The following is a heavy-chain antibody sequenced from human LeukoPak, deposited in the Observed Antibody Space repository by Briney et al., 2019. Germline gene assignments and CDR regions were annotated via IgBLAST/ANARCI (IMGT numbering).Heavy chain of an antibody. CDR3: ARSVGRELLWFGELSD. CDR2: INHSGST. CDR1: GGSFSGYY. V-gene: IGHV4-34*01. Sequence: PSETLSLTCAVYGGSFSGYYWSWIRQPPGKGLEWIGEINHSGSTNYNPSLKSRVTISVDTSKNQFSLKLSSVTAADTAVYYCARSVGRELLWFGELSDWGQGTLVTVSS. J-gene: IGHJ4*02. D-gene: IGHD3-10*01.